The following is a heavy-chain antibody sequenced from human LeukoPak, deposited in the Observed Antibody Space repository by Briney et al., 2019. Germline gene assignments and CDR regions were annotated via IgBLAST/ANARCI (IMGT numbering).Heavy chain of an antibody. V-gene: IGHV4-61*02. J-gene: IGHJ4*02. CDR1: GGSISSGSYY. D-gene: IGHD5-24*01. CDR3: ARVSSRDGYKWDY. CDR2: IYTSGST. Sequence: PSETLSLTCTVSGGSISSGSYYWSWIRQPAGKGLEWIGRIYTSGSTNYNPSLKSRVTISVDTSKNQFSLKLSSVTAADTAVYYCARVSSRDGYKWDYWGQGTLVTVSP.